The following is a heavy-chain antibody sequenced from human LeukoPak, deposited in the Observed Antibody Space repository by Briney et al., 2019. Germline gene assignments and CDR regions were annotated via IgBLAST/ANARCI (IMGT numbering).Heavy chain of an antibody. D-gene: IGHD6-19*01. Sequence: GGSLRLSCAASGFTLSNHGMHWVRQAPGKGLEWVAVIWYDGSNKYYADSAKGRFTISRDDSKSTLYLQMNSLRAEDTAVYYCARRPRYSSGPVGDYWGQGTLVTVSS. V-gene: IGHV3-33*01. CDR1: GFTLSNHG. CDR2: IWYDGSNK. CDR3: ARRPRYSSGPVGDY. J-gene: IGHJ4*02.